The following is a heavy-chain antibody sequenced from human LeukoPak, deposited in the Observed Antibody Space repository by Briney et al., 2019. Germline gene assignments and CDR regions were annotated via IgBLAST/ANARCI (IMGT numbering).Heavy chain of an antibody. J-gene: IGHJ5*02. Sequence: SETLSLTCTVSGGSISSYYWSWIRQPPGKGLEWIGYIYYSGTTNYNPSLKSRVTMSVDTSKTQFSLNLSSVTAADTAVYYCARLSGSGSYSDWFDPWGQGTLVTVSS. CDR1: GGSISSYY. V-gene: IGHV4-59*08. CDR2: IYYSGTT. D-gene: IGHD3-10*01. CDR3: ARLSGSGSYSDWFDP.